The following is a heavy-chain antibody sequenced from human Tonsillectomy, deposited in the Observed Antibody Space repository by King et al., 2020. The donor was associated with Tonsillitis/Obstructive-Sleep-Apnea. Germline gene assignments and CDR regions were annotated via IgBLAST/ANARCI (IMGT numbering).Heavy chain of an antibody. D-gene: IGHD6-19*01. CDR3: ARLGMGGDSRAWYYYDH. CDR2: ISAGQGTT. CDR1: GYTFASHG. Sequence: QLVQSGAEVKKPGASVKLTCKTSGYTFASHGIHWVRQAPGQSLEWMGWISAGQGTTRYSQKFQDRLTINRVTAASTVDMELTSLRSEDTAVYYCARLGMGGDSRAWYYYDHWGQGTLVTVSS. V-gene: IGHV1-3*01. J-gene: IGHJ4*02.